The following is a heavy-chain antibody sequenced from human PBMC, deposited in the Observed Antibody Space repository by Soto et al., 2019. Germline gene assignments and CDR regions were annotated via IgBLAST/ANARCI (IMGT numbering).Heavy chain of an antibody. CDR1: GFTFSSYA. D-gene: IGHD6-19*01. CDR2: ISGSGGST. J-gene: IGHJ4*02. CDR3: ASRTSGWYFDY. Sequence: EVQLLESGGGLVQPGGSLRLSCTASGFTFSSYAMNWVRQAPGKGLEWVSVISGSGGSTYYADSVKGRFTISRYNSKNKLYLKMNSLRAEDTAVYYCASRTSGWYFDYWGQGTLVTVSS. V-gene: IGHV3-23*01.